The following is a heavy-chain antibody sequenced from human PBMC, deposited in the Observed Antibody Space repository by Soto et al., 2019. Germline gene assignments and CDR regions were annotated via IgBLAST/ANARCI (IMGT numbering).Heavy chain of an antibody. CDR3: AREMRYCENGLCQSCGMDV. CDR1: GASISTGDYY. CDR2: SHNSGST. D-gene: IGHD3-9*01. J-gene: IGHJ6*01. Sequence: SETLSLTCTVSGASISTGDYYWSWIRQPPGKGLEWIGYSHNSGSTFYNPSLRGRVTISIDTSKNQFSLKLSSVTATDTAVYFCAREMRYCENGLCQSCGMDVWGQGTTVTVSS. V-gene: IGHV4-30-4*01.